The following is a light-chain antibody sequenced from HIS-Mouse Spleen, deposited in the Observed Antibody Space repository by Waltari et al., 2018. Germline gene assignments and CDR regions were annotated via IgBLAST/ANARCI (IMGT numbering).Light chain of an antibody. CDR2: EGS. Sequence: QSALTQPASVSGSPGQSITISCTGTSSDVGSYNLVSWYQQHPGKAPKLMIYEGSKRRSGVSNLFAGSKSGNTGSLTISGLQAEDEADYYCCSYAGSSTFEVFGGGTKLTVL. V-gene: IGLV2-23*03. CDR3: CSYAGSSTFEV. J-gene: IGLJ2*01. CDR1: SSDVGSYNL.